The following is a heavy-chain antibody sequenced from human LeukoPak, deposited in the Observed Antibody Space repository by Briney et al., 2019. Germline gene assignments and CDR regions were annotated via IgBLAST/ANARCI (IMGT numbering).Heavy chain of an antibody. CDR3: ARGYSMVTEEYFDY. Sequence: ASVKVSCKASGGTFSSNAISWVRQAPGQGLEWMGRIIPIFGIANYAQKFQGRVTITADKSTSTAYMELSSLRSEDTAVYYCARGYSMVTEEYFDYWGQGTLVTVSS. D-gene: IGHD5-18*01. CDR1: GGTFSSNA. J-gene: IGHJ4*02. V-gene: IGHV1-69*04. CDR2: IIPIFGIA.